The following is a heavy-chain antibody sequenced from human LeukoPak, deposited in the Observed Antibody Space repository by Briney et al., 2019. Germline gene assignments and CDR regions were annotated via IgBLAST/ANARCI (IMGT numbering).Heavy chain of an antibody. V-gene: IGHV4-59*01. Sequence: SETLSLTCTVSGGSISPFYWNWIRQPPGKGLEWIGYIYYSGNTNYNPSLKSRVTISVDTSKNQFSLKLSSVTAADTAVYYCARNDILTGYYIPGAFDIWGQGTMVTVSS. CDR2: IYYSGNT. CDR3: ARNDILTGYYIPGAFDI. CDR1: GGSISPFY. D-gene: IGHD3-9*01. J-gene: IGHJ3*02.